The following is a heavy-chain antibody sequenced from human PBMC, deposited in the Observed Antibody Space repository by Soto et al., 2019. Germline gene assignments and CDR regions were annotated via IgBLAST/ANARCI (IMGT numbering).Heavy chain of an antibody. CDR2: ITHSGGS. CDR3: ALRNCYYCGMDV. J-gene: IGHJ6*02. Sequence: QAQLKQWGAGLLKPSETLSLTCVVSGGSFNGYYWSWIRQPPGKGLEWIGEITHSGGSNYNPSLKNRVTMSVDPSKTQFSLKLTSMTAAATAVYYCALRNCYYCGMDVWGQGTTVTVSS. CDR1: GGSFNGYY. V-gene: IGHV4-34*01.